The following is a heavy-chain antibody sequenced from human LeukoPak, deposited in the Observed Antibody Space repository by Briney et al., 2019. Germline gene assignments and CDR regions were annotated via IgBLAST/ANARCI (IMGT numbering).Heavy chain of an antibody. Sequence: GGSLRLSCAASGFTFSSYAMSWVRQAPGKGLEWVSAISGSGGSTYYADSVKGRFTISRDNSKNTLYLQMNSLRAEDTAVYYCAEGSYCSSTSCYFVGSIDYWGQGTLVTVSS. CDR3: AEGSYCSSTSCYFVGSIDY. CDR1: GFTFSSYA. V-gene: IGHV3-23*01. CDR2: ISGSGGST. J-gene: IGHJ4*02. D-gene: IGHD2-2*01.